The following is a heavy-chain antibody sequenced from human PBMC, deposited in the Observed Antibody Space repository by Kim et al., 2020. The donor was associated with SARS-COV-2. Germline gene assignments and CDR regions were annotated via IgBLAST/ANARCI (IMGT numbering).Heavy chain of an antibody. D-gene: IGHD2-15*01. V-gene: IGHV3-30*07. Sequence: GRFTISRDNSQHTLYLQMNSLRAEDTAVYYCARDLVVRAYYPARGGFDYWGQGTLVTVSS. J-gene: IGHJ4*02. CDR3: ARDLVVRAYYPARGGFDY.